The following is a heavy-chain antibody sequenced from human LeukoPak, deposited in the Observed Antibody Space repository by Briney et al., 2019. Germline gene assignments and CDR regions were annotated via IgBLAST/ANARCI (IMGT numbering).Heavy chain of an antibody. V-gene: IGHV3-7*03. CDR1: GFTFSGFW. CDR3: AREGAGAGISSDAFDI. Sequence: GGSLRLSCAVSGFTFSGFWMSWSCQAPGKGLEWVASINSDGSEGYYADVVKGRFTISRDNAKNSLYLQINSLRAEDTAVYYCAREGAGAGISSDAFDIWGQGTMVTVSS. J-gene: IGHJ3*02. D-gene: IGHD6-19*01. CDR2: INSDGSEG.